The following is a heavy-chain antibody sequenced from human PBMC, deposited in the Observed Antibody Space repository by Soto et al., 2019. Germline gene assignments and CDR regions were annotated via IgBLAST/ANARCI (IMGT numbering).Heavy chain of an antibody. V-gene: IGHV4-39*01. CDR1: GGSISSSSYY. Sequence: SETLSLTCTVSGGSISSSSYYWGWIRQPPGKGLEWIGSIYYSGSTYYNPSLKSRVTISVDTSKDQFSLKLSSVTAADTAVYYCARMYYDFWSGYYGHYFDYWGQGTLVTVSS. CDR3: ARMYYDFWSGYYGHYFDY. J-gene: IGHJ4*02. D-gene: IGHD3-3*01. CDR2: IYYSGST.